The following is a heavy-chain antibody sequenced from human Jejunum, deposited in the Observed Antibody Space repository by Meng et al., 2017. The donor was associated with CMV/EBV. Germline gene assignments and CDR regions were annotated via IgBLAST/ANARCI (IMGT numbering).Heavy chain of an antibody. CDR3: VRGARTVGGPAIDY. J-gene: IGHJ4*02. Sequence: ISDYYYWGWIGQPPGQGPEWIGSMFYSGNSVRNYYNQSLQSRVTMSVDMAKKQFSLMLSSVTAADTAMYYCVRGARTVGGPAIDYWGQGVLVTVSS. V-gene: IGHV4-39*07. CDR1: ISDYYY. D-gene: IGHD1-26*01. CDR2: MFYSGNSVRN.